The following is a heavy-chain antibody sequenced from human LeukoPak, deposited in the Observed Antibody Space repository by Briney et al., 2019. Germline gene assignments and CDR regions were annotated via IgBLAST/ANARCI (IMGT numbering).Heavy chain of an antibody. V-gene: IGHV4-39*01. Sequence: SETLSLTCPVSARSISSSSYYWGWIRQPPGKGLEWIGIIYYSGSTYYNPSLKSRVTISIDTSQNQFSLKLSYVTAPDTAVDCCARQGGKNYDSSGYYVNFQHWGQGTLLTVSS. D-gene: IGHD3-22*01. J-gene: IGHJ1*01. CDR1: ARSISSSSYY. CDR2: IYYSGST. CDR3: ARQGGKNYDSSGYYVNFQH.